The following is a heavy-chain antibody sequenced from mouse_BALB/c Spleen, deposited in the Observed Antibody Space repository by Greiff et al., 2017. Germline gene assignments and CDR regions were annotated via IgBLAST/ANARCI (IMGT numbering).Heavy chain of an antibody. Sequence: EVKVIESGGGLVQPGGSLKLSCAASGFDFSRYWMSWVRQAPGKGLEWIGEINPDSSTINYTPSLKDKFIISRDNAKNTLYLQMSKVRSEDTALYYCARLRRYYGSSPWYFDVWGAGTTVTVSS. D-gene: IGHD1-1*01. J-gene: IGHJ1*01. CDR1: GFDFSRYW. CDR2: INPDSSTI. V-gene: IGHV4-1*02. CDR3: ARLRRYYGSSPWYFDV.